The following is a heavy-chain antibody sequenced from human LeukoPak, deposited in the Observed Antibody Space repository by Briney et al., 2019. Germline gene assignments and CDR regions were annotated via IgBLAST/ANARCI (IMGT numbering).Heavy chain of an antibody. CDR1: GGSFSGYY. CDR3: ARAEYQLLRS. J-gene: IGHJ5*02. Sequence: PSETLSLTCAVYGGSFSGYYWSWIRQPPGKGLEWIGEINHSGSTNYNPSLKSRVTISVDTSKNQFSLKLSSVAAADTAVYYCARAEYQLLRSWGQGTLVTVSS. CDR2: INHSGST. V-gene: IGHV4-34*01. D-gene: IGHD2-2*01.